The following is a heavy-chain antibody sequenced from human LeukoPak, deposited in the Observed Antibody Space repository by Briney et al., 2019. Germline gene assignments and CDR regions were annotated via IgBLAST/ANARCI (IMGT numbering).Heavy chain of an antibody. D-gene: IGHD3-3*01. J-gene: IGHJ5*02. V-gene: IGHV3-48*01. CDR3: ARGVLRFLKWLASYPNWFDP. CDR1: GFTFSTYS. Sequence: GGSLRLPCAASGFTFSTYSMNWVRQAPGKGLEWLSSISSNSRTMYYADSVKGRFTISRDNAKNSLYLQMNSLRAEDTAVYYCARGVLRFLKWLASYPNWFDPWGQGTLVTVSS. CDR2: ISSNSRTM.